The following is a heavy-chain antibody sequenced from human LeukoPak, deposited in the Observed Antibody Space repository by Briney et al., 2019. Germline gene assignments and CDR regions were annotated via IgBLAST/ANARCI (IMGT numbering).Heavy chain of an antibody. J-gene: IGHJ1*01. CDR1: GGSFSGYY. D-gene: IGHD3-22*01. CDR2: INHSGST. CDR3: ARGQTYYYDSSGYYFFQH. V-gene: IGHV4-34*01. Sequence: SETLSLTCAVYGGSFSGYYWSWIRQPPGKGLEWMGEINHSGSTNYNPSLKSRVTISVDTSKNQFSLKLSSVTAADTAVYYCARGQTYYYDSSGYYFFQHWGQGTLVTVSS.